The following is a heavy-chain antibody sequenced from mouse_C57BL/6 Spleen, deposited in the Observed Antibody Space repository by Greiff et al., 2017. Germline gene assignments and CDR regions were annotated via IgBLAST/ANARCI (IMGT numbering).Heavy chain of an antibody. CDR1: GYAFSSYW. Sequence: QVQLKQSGAELVKPGASVKISCKASGYAFSSYWMNWVKQRPGKGLEWIGQIYPGDGDTNYNGQFKGKATLTADKSSSTACMQRSSLTAEDSAVYFCARWGYYGSRGAMDYWGQGTSVTVSA. CDR3: ARWGYYGSRGAMDY. J-gene: IGHJ4*01. D-gene: IGHD1-1*01. V-gene: IGHV1-80*01. CDR2: IYPGDGDT.